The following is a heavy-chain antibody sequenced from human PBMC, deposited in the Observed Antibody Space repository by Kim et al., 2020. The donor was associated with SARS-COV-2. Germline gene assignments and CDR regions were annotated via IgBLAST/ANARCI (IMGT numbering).Heavy chain of an antibody. CDR2: IKQDGSEK. Sequence: GGSLRLSCAASGLTFSSYWMSWVRQAPGKGLEWVANIKQDGSEKYYVDSVKGRFTISRDNAKNSLYLQMNSLRAEDTAVYYCARDGYSSSGGDYYYYGMDVWGQGTTVTVSS. CDR1: GLTFSSYW. D-gene: IGHD6-6*01. V-gene: IGHV3-7*03. J-gene: IGHJ6*02. CDR3: ARDGYSSSGGDYYYYGMDV.